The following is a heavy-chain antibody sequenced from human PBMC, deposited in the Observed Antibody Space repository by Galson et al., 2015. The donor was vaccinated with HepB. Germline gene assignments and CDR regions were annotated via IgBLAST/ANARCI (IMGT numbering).Heavy chain of an antibody. V-gene: IGHV3-33*01. Sequence: SLRLSCAASGFTFSSYGMHWVRQAPGKGLEWVAVIWYDGSNKYYADSVKGRFTISRDNSKNTLYLQMNSLRAEDTAVYYCAREGGAAADNFDYWGQGTLVTVSS. CDR1: GFTFSSYG. CDR2: IWYDGSNK. J-gene: IGHJ4*02. CDR3: AREGGAAADNFDY. D-gene: IGHD6-13*01.